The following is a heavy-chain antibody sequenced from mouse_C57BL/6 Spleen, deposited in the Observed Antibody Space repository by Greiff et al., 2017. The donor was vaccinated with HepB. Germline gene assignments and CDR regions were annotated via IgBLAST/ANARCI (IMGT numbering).Heavy chain of an antibody. J-gene: IGHJ4*01. D-gene: IGHD1-1*01. CDR3: TTPYYYGSSPYAMDY. Sequence: EVQLQQSGAELVRPGASVKLSCTASGFNIKDYYMHWVKQRPEQGLEWIGRIDPEDGDTEYAPKFQGKATMTAHTSYNPTYLHLSSLTSEATAVYYWTTPYYYGSSPYAMDYWGQRTSVTVSS. CDR1: GFNIKDYY. V-gene: IGHV14-1*01. CDR2: IDPEDGDT.